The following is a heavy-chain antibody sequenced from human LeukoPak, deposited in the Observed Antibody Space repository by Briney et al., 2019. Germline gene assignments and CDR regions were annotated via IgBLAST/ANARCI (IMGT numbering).Heavy chain of an antibody. CDR3: AKALSYGYKSMFEY. CDR2: ISYDESNT. Sequence: PGTSVRLSCAASGFTFSNYGMHWVRPAPGKGLEWVAVISYDESNTYYGESVKGRFTIYRDNSKNTLYLQMNTLRPADTAMYHCAKALSYGYKSMFEYWGQGTLVTVSS. D-gene: IGHD3-10*01. J-gene: IGHJ4*02. V-gene: IGHV3-30*18. CDR1: GFTFSNYG.